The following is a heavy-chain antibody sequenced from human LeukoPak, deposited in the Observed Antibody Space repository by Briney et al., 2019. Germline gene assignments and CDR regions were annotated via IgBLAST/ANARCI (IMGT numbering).Heavy chain of an antibody. D-gene: IGHD2-15*01. J-gene: IGHJ4*02. V-gene: IGHV4-38-2*01. CDR3: ARSSDIGDN. Sequence: PSETLSLTCAVSGYSISSGYYWGWIRQPPGKGLDWIGSIYHSGSTYYNPSLKSRVTISVDTSKNQFSLKLSSVTAADTAVYYCARSSDIGDNWGQGTLVTVSS. CDR2: IYHSGST. CDR1: GYSISSGYY.